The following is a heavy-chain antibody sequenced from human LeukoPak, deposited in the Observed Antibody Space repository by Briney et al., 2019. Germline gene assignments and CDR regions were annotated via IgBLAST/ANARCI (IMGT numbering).Heavy chain of an antibody. CDR2: IYYSGST. CDR1: GGSISSYY. CDR3: ARGYYYDSRKEYYYYGMDV. J-gene: IGHJ6*02. Sequence: PSETLSLTCTVSGGSISSYYWSWIRQPPGKGLEWIGYIYYSGSTNYNPSLKSRVTISVDTSKNQFSLKLSSVTAADTAVYYCARGYYYDSRKEYYYYGMDVWGQGTTVTVSS. V-gene: IGHV4-59*01. D-gene: IGHD3-22*01.